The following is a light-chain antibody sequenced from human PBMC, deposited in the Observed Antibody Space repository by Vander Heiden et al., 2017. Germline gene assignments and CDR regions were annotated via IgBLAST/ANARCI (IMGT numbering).Light chain of an antibody. CDR2: AAS. Sequence: DIQLTQSPSFLPASVGERVTITRRASQGMSSYFAWYQQKPGTAPKLLIDAASTLQSGVPSRFSGSGSGTEVTLTISSLQPEDFATYYCQQLNNYPFTFGPGTKVDIK. J-gene: IGKJ3*01. V-gene: IGKV1-9*01. CDR1: QGMSSY. CDR3: QQLNNYPFT.